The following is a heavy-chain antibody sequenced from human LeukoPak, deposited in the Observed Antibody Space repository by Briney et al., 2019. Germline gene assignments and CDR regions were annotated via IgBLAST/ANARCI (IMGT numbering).Heavy chain of an antibody. CDR2: IRYDGSNK. Sequence: GGSLRLSCAASGFTFSSYGMHWVRQAPGKGLEWVAFIRYDGSNKYYADSVKGRFTISRDNSKNTLYLQMNSLRAEDTAVYYCAKVEGSGSFDYYYMDVWGKGTTVTISS. J-gene: IGHJ6*03. D-gene: IGHD3-10*01. CDR1: GFTFSSYG. CDR3: AKVEGSGSFDYYYMDV. V-gene: IGHV3-30*02.